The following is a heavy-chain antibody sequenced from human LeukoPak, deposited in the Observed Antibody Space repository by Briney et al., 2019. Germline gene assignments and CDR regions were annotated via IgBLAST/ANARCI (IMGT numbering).Heavy chain of an antibody. D-gene: IGHD4-17*01. Sequence: PSETLSLTCTVSGGSISSYYWSWIRQPPGKGREWIGYTYYSGSTNYNPSLKSRVTISVDTSKNQFSLKLSSVTAADTAVYYCARLTPPDYGDYGYYGMDVWGQGTMVTVSS. CDR1: GGSISSYY. CDR2: TYYSGST. CDR3: ARLTPPDYGDYGYYGMDV. J-gene: IGHJ6*02. V-gene: IGHV4-59*08.